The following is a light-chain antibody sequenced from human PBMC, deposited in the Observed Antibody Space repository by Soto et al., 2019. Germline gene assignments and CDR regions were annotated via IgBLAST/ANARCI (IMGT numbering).Light chain of an antibody. Sequence: QSVLTQPASVSGSPGQSVTISCTGPRSDIGDYNFISWYQHSPGKAPRLLIYEVNNRPSGVSRRFSGSKAGNTASLTISGLLDDDEADYFCASFRSGTILVFGSGTKVTVL. CDR3: ASFRSGTILV. V-gene: IGLV2-14*01. CDR1: RSDIGDYNF. CDR2: EVN. J-gene: IGLJ1*01.